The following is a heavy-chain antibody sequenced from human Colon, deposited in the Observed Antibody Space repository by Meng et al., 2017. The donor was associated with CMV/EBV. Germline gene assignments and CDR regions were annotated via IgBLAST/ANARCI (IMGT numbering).Heavy chain of an antibody. D-gene: IGHD3-22*01. Sequence: GESLKISCAASGFTFSTFAMGWVRQAPGKGLEWVSSIYYGGATHYPDSVKGRFTISRDTSENTLYLQMSSLRVDDTALYYCAKGVTSGSTYRAFDILGQGAKVTVSS. CDR1: GFTFSTFA. J-gene: IGHJ3*02. CDR2: IYYGGAT. CDR3: AKGVTSGSTYRAFDI. V-gene: IGHV3-23*03.